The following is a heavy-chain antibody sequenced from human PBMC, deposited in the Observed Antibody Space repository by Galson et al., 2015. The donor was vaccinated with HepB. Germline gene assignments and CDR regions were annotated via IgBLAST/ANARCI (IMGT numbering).Heavy chain of an antibody. CDR2: ISPIFGPA. CDR1: GGTFSSYA. D-gene: IGHD2-15*01. Sequence: SVKVSCKASGGTFSSYAIIWVRQAPGQGLEWMGGISPIFGPANYAPKFQGRVTITSDESTSTAYMELSSLRSEDTAVYYCASAVCSGGSCHESVDAFDIWGQGTMVTVSS. V-gene: IGHV1-69*13. CDR3: ASAVCSGGSCHESVDAFDI. J-gene: IGHJ3*02.